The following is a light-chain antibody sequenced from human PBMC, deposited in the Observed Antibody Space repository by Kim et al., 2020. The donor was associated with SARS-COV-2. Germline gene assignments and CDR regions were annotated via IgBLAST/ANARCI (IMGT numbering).Light chain of an antibody. J-gene: IGKJ2*03. CDR1: QSISSW. CDR2: KAS. V-gene: IGKV1-5*03. Sequence: DIQMTQSPSTLSASVGDRVTITCRASQSISSWLAWYQQKPGKAPKLLIYKASSIESGVPSRFSGSGSGTEFTLTISSLQPDDFATYYSQQNNNYASLGQGTKLEIK. CDR3: QQNNNYAS.